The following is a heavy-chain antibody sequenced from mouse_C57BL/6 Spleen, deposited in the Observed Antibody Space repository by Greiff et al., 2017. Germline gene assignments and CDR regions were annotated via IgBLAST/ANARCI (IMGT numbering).Heavy chain of an antibody. CDR3: ARDSRYAMDY. Sequence: VQLQQSGPELVKPGASVKISCKASGYSFTSYYIHWVKQRPGQGLEWIGWIYPGSGNTKYNEKFKGKDTLTADTSSSTAYMQLSSLTSEYSAVYYCARDSRYAMDYWGQGTSVTVSS. V-gene: IGHV1-66*01. J-gene: IGHJ4*01. D-gene: IGHD3-3*01. CDR1: GYSFTSYY. CDR2: IYPGSGNT.